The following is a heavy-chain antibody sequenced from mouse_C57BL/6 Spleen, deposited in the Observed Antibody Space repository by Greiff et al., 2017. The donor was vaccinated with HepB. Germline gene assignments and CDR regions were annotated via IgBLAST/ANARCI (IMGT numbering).Heavy chain of an antibody. CDR3: ARGTTGDY. J-gene: IGHJ2*01. Sequence: VQLQQSGPELVKPGASVKISCKASGYAFSSSWMNWVKQRPGKGLEWIGRIYPGDGDTNYNGKFKGKATLTADKSSSTAYMQLSSLTSEDSAVYFCARGTTGDYWGHGTTLTVSS. V-gene: IGHV1-82*01. CDR2: IYPGDGDT. D-gene: IGHD2-14*01. CDR1: GYAFSSSW.